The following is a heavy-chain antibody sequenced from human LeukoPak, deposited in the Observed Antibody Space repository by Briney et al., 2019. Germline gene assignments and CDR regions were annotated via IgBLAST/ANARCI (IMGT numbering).Heavy chain of an antibody. Sequence: PGGSLRLSCAASGFTFSSYSMNWVRQAPGKGLEWVSYISSSSSTIYYADSVKGRFTISRDNAKNSLYLQMNSLRAEDTAVYYCARGCSSTWDYYYYYMDVWGKGTTVTVSS. J-gene: IGHJ6*03. D-gene: IGHD2-2*01. CDR1: GFTFSSYS. CDR3: ARGCSSTWDYYYYYMDV. CDR2: ISSSSSTI. V-gene: IGHV3-48*01.